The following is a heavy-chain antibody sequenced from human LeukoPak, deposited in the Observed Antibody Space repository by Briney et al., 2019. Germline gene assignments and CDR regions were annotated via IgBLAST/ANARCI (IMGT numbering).Heavy chain of an antibody. Sequence: SETLSLTCTVSGGSISSYYWSWIRQPPGKGLEWIGYIYYRRSTNYNPSLKSRYTITVHAPKNQFSLQLRSVTAADTPVYYCAKDSPAGPLRYFDWLSPGRTYYMDVWGKGTTVTISS. CDR1: GGSISSYY. V-gene: IGHV4-59*01. CDR2: IYYRRST. D-gene: IGHD3-9*01. CDR3: AKDSPAGPLRYFDWLSPGRTYYMDV. J-gene: IGHJ6*03.